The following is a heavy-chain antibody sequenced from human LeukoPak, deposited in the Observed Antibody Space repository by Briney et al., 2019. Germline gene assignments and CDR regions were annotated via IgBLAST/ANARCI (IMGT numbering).Heavy chain of an antibody. V-gene: IGHV3-48*01. D-gene: IGHD1-26*01. CDR2: ISGSSSTI. Sequence: TGGSLRVSCAASGFTSCSYWMSSVRPAPGERVEWVSYISGSSSTIYYADSVKGRFTISKDNDKNSMYLQMNRLRAEDTAVYYCARDGGTFSFSFDYWGLGTLVTVSS. CDR1: GFTSCSYW. CDR3: ARDGGTFSFSFDY. J-gene: IGHJ4*02.